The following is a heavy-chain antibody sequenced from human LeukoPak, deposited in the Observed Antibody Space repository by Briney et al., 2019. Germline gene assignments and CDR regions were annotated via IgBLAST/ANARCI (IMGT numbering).Heavy chain of an antibody. CDR3: AREGGSGSYYNAFDY. CDR2: IYSGGST. D-gene: IGHD3-10*01. CDR1: GFTVSSNY. J-gene: IGHJ4*02. Sequence: GGSLRLSCAASGFTVSSNYMSWVRQAPGKGLEWVSVIYSGGSTYYADSVKGRFTISRDNSKNTLYLQMNSLRAEDTAVYYCAREGGSGSYYNAFDYWGQGTLVTVSS. V-gene: IGHV3-66*01.